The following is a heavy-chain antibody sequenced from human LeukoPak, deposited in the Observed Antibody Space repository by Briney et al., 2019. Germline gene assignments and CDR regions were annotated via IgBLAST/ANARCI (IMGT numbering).Heavy chain of an antibody. J-gene: IGHJ4*02. CDR3: ARDLKGQIAARLDY. D-gene: IGHD6-6*01. CDR2: ISGYNGNT. Sequence: ASVKVSCKASGYTFTSYGISWVRQAPGQGLEWMGWISGYNGNTNYAQKLQGRVTMTTDTSTSTAYMELRSLRSDDTAVYYCARDLKGQIAARLDYWGQGTLVTVSS. V-gene: IGHV1-18*01. CDR1: GYTFTSYG.